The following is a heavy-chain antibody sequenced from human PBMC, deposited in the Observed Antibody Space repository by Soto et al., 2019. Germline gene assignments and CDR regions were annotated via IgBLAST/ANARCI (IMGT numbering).Heavy chain of an antibody. CDR1: GYTFTSYG. Sequence: ASVKVSCKASGYTFTSYGISWVRQAPGQVLEWMGLISAYNGNTNYAQKLQGRVTMTTDTSTSTAYMELRSLRSDDTAVYYCARGRELKPPADYWGQGTLVTVSS. CDR3: ARGRELKPPADY. J-gene: IGHJ4*02. CDR2: ISAYNGNT. V-gene: IGHV1-18*01. D-gene: IGHD1-26*01.